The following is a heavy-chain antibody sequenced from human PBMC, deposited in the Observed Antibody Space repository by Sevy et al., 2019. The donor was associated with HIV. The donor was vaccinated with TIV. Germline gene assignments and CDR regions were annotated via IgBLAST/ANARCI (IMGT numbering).Heavy chain of an antibody. Sequence: GGSLRLSCAASGFTSSNYGMTWVRRAPGKGLEWVSGISGSGSSTYYSDSVKGRFTISRDNSKNTLYLQMNSLRAEDTAVYYCAKDTGSWFSIDYWGQGTLVTVSS. CDR1: GFTSSNYG. D-gene: IGHD6-13*01. CDR3: AKDTGSWFSIDY. V-gene: IGHV3-23*01. CDR2: ISGSGSST. J-gene: IGHJ4*02.